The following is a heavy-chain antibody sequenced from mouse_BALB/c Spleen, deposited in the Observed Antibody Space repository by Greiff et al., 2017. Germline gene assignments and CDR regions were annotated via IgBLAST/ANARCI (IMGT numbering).Heavy chain of an antibody. D-gene: IGHD2-4*01. CDR1: GFTFSSYT. CDR2: ISNGGGST. Sequence: EVKVVESGGGLVQPGGSLKLSCAASGFTFSSYTMSWVRQTPEKRLEWVAYISNGGGSTYYPDTVKGRFTISRDNAKNTLYLQMSSLKSEDTAMYYCARGMITTGSYAMDYWGQGTSVTVSS. CDR3: ARGMITTGSYAMDY. J-gene: IGHJ4*01. V-gene: IGHV5-12-2*01.